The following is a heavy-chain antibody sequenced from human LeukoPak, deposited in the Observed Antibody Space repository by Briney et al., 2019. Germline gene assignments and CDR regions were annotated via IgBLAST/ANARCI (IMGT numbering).Heavy chain of an antibody. J-gene: IGHJ4*02. V-gene: IGHV4-59*08. CDR2: IYYSGTTY. CDR1: GGSISSYY. CDR3: ARLDKHTGSWLPDY. D-gene: IGHD6-13*01. Sequence: PSETLSLTCTVSGGSISSYYWIWTRQPPGKGLEWIGYIYYSGTTYYYNPSLQSRVTMSVDTSKNQFSLKLNSVTAADTAGYYCARLDKHTGSWLPDYWGQGTLVTVSS.